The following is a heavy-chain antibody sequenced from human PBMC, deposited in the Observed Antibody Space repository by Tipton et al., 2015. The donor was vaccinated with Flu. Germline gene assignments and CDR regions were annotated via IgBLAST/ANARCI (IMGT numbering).Heavy chain of an antibody. V-gene: IGHV4-39*01. D-gene: IGHD4-11*01. CDR2: IYYSGST. J-gene: IGHJ5*02. Sequence: GLVKPSETLSLTCSVSGGSISGRTDYWGWIRQPPGKGLEWIGSIYYSGSTYYNPSLRSRVTISIDTSKNQFSLKVISVTAADTALYYCARRDYSNYVSDPKNWFDPWGQGTLVTVSS. CDR1: GGSISGRTDY. CDR3: ARRDYSNYVSDPKNWFDP.